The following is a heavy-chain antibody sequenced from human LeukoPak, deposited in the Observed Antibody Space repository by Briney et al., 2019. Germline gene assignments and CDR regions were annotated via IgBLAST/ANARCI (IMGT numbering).Heavy chain of an antibody. CDR3: AALLLWFGELPY. CDR1: GGSISSGGYY. J-gene: IGHJ4*02. V-gene: IGHV4-31*03. CDR2: IYYSGST. D-gene: IGHD3-10*01. Sequence: SETVSLTCTVSGGSISSGGYYWSWIRQHPGKGLEWIGYIYYSGSTYYNPSLKSRVTISVDTSKNQFSLKLSSVTAADTAVYYCAALLLWFGELPYWGQGTLVTVSS.